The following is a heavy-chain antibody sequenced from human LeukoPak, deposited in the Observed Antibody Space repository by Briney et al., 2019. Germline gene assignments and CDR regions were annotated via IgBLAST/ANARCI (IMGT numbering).Heavy chain of an antibody. CDR3: ATIDVGATDY. V-gene: IGHV3-11*01. CDR1: GFTVSSNY. CDR2: ISSSGSTI. J-gene: IGHJ4*02. Sequence: KPGGSLRLSCAASGFTVSSNYMSWVRQAPGKGLEWVSYISSSGSTIYYADSVKGRFTISRDNAKNSLYLQMNSLRAEDTAVYYCATIDVGATDYWGQGTLVTVSS. D-gene: IGHD1-26*01.